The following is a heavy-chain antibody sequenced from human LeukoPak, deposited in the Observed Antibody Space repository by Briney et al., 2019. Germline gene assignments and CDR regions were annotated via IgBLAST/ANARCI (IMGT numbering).Heavy chain of an antibody. D-gene: IGHD3-3*01. CDR1: GYTFTGYY. CDR2: INPNSGGT. J-gene: IGHJ4*02. Sequence: ASVKVSCKASGYTFTGYYMHWVRQAPGQGLEWMGWINPNSGGTNYAQKFQGRVNMTRDTSISTAYMELSRLRSDDTAVYYCARAGDITIFGVVITGPNDYWGQGTLVTVSS. CDR3: ARAGDITIFGVVITGPNDY. V-gene: IGHV1-2*02.